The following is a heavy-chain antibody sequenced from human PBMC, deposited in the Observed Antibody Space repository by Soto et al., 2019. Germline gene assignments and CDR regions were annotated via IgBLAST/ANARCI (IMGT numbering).Heavy chain of an antibody. CDR1: GGTFSSYA. Sequence: QVQLVQSGAEVKKPGPSVKVSCKASGGTFSSYAISWVRQAPGQGLEWMEGIIPFFAPTNYAQKFQGKVTITADKSTSTVYMELSSLTSEDTAVYYWARRLYGDYSRSYWYFDLWGRGTLVTVSS. CDR3: ARRLYGDYSRSYWYFDL. J-gene: IGHJ2*01. V-gene: IGHV1-69*06. CDR2: IIPFFAPT. D-gene: IGHD4-17*01.